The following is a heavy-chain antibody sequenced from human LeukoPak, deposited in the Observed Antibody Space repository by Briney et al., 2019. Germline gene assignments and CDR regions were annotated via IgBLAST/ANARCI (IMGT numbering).Heavy chain of an antibody. D-gene: IGHD2-2*01. CDR3: ARDCSSTSCYSQGYYYGMDV. CDR2: MNPNSGNT. CDR1: GYTFTSYD. Sequence: ASVKVSCKASGYTFTSYDTNWVRQATGQGLEWMGWMNPNSGNTGYAQKFQGRVTMTRNTSISTAYMELSSLRSEDTAVYYCARDCSSTSCYSQGYYYGMDVWGQGTTVTVSS. J-gene: IGHJ6*02. V-gene: IGHV1-8*01.